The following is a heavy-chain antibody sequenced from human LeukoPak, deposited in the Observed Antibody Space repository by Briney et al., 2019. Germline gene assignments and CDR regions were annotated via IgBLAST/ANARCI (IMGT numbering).Heavy chain of an antibody. D-gene: IGHD2-15*01. CDR1: GFSFSTYS. CDR2: ISSTSSFI. V-gene: IGHV3-21*01. CDR3: ASKTATFLSVDY. Sequence: GGSLRLPCAASGFSFSTYSMNWVRQAPGKGLEWVSSISSTSSFIYYADSVKGRFTISRDNAKNSLFLQMNSLRADDTAVYYCASKTATFLSVDYWGQGTLVTVSS. J-gene: IGHJ4*02.